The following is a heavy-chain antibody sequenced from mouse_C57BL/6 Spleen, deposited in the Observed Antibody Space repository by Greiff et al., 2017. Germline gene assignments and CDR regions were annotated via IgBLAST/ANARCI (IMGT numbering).Heavy chain of an antibody. CDR3: ARGPGSSYDWFAY. D-gene: IGHD1-1*01. J-gene: IGHJ3*01. CDR2: IDPSDSYT. CDR1: GYTFTSYW. V-gene: IGHV1-69*01. Sequence: QVQLQQPGAELVMPGASVKLSCKASGYTFTSYWMHWVKQRPGQGLEWIGEIDPSDSYTNYNQKFKGKSTLTVDKSSSTAYMQLSSLTSEDSAVYYGARGPGSSYDWFAYWGQGTLVTVSA.